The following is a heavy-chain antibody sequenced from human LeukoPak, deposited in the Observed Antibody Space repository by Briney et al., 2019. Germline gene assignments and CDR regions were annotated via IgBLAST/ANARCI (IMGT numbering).Heavy chain of an antibody. CDR2: FDPEDSKT. V-gene: IGHV1-24*01. D-gene: IGHD3-10*01. CDR1: GYTLTELS. CDR3: ARHYYGSGTDYYFDY. Sequence: ASVKVSCKVSGYTLTELSMHWVRQAPGKGLEWMGGFDPEDSKTIYAQKFQGRVTMTEDTSTDTAYMELSSLRSEDTAVYYCARHYYGSGTDYYFDYWGQGTLVTVSS. J-gene: IGHJ4*02.